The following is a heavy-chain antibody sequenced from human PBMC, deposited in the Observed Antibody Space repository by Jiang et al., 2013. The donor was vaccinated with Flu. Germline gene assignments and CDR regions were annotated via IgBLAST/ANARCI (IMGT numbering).Heavy chain of an antibody. V-gene: IGHV6-1*01. CDR1: GDSVSSNTAA. CDR2: TYYRSKWYN. J-gene: IGHJ5*02. CDR3: ARAEPRRGNWFDP. D-gene: IGHD1-26*01. Sequence: QTLSLTCAISGDSVSSNTAAWNWIRQSPSRGLEWLGRTYYRSKWYNDYAASVKSRISINPDTSKNQFSLQLNSVTPEDTAMYYCARAEPRRGNWFDPWGQGTLVTVSS.